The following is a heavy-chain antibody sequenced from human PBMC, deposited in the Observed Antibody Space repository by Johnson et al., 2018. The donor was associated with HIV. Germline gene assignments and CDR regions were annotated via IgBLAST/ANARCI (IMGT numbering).Heavy chain of an antibody. J-gene: IGHJ3*02. CDR2: ISYDGSNN. CDR3: AKCIWGSSLIDAFDI. Sequence: QVQLVESGGGVVRPGGSLRLSCAASGFTFSSYAMHWVRQAPGKGLEWVSVISYDGSNNYYADSVKGRFPISRDNSKNTLYLQMNSLRAEDTAVYYCAKCIWGSSLIDAFDIWGQGTMVTVSS. CDR1: GFTFSSYA. V-gene: IGHV3-30-3*02. D-gene: IGHD6-13*01.